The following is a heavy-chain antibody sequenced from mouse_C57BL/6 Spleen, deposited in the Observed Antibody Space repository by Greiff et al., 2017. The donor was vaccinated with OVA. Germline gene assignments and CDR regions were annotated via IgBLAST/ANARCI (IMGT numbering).Heavy chain of an antibody. J-gene: IGHJ2*01. D-gene: IGHD4-1*01. CDR2: IDLSDSYT. CDR1: GYTFTSYW. Sequence: QVQLQQSGAELVRPGTSVKLSCKASGYTFTSYWMHWVKQRPGQGLEWIGVIDLSDSYTNYNQKFKGKATLTVDTSSSTAYMQLSSLTSEDSAVYYCARWEDYWGQGTTLTVAS. CDR3: ARWEDY. V-gene: IGHV1-59*01.